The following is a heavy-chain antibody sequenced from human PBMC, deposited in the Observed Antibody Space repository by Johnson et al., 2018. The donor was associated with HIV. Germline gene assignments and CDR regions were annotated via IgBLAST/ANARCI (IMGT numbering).Heavy chain of an antibody. D-gene: IGHD5-12*01. Sequence: QMQLVESGGGVVQPGRSLRLSCAASGFIFSNAWMSWIRQAPGKGLEWVAVISYDGSNKYYADSVKGRFTISRDNSKNTLYLQMNSLRAEDTAVYYCAREGGGYDGKGAFDIWGQGTMVTVSS. CDR3: AREGGGYDGKGAFDI. J-gene: IGHJ3*02. V-gene: IGHV3-30-3*01. CDR2: ISYDGSNK. CDR1: GFIFSNAW.